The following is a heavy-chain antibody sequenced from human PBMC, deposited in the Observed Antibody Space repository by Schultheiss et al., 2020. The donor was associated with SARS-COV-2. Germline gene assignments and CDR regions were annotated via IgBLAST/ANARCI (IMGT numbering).Heavy chain of an antibody. CDR1: GYTFTSYG. V-gene: IGHV1-69*13. J-gene: IGHJ2*01. Sequence: SVKVSCKASGYTFTSYGINWVRQATGQGLEWVGGIIPIFGTANYAQKFQGRVTITADESTSTAYMELSSLRSEDTAVYYCARDRYDFWSGYVSYWYFDLWGRGTLVTVSS. D-gene: IGHD3-3*01. CDR2: IIPIFGTA. CDR3: ARDRYDFWSGYVSYWYFDL.